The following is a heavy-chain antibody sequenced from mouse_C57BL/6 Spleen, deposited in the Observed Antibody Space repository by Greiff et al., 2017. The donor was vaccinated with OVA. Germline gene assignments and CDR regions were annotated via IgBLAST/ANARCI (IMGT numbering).Heavy chain of an antibody. J-gene: IGHJ3*01. CDR2: IDPETGGT. D-gene: IGHD2-13*01. V-gene: IGHV1-15*01. CDR1: GYTFTDYE. CDR3: TPGDYPFAY. Sequence: VKLLESGAELVRPGASVTLSCKASGYTFTDYEMHWVKQTPVHGLEWIGAIDPETGGTAYNQKFKGKAILTADKSSSTAYMELRSLTSEDSAVYYCTPGDYPFAYWGQGTLVTVSA.